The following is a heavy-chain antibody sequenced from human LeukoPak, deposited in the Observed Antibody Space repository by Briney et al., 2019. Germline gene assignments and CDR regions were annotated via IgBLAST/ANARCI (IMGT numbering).Heavy chain of an antibody. V-gene: IGHV1-2*06. CDR3: ARDGSGSYYNVAWFDP. D-gene: IGHD3-10*01. J-gene: IGHJ5*02. CDR2: INPNSGGT. Sequence: ASVKVSCKASGYTFTGYYMHWVRQAPGQGLEWMGRINPNSGGTNYAQKFQGRVTMTRDTSISTAYMELSRLRSDDTAVYYCARDGSGSYYNVAWFDPWGQGTLVAVSS. CDR1: GYTFTGYY.